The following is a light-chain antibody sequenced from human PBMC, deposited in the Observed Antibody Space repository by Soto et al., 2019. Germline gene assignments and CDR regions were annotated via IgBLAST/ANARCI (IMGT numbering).Light chain of an antibody. CDR3: QTWDTGIRVV. V-gene: IGLV4-69*01. CDR2: LNSDGSH. J-gene: IGLJ2*01. CDR1: SGHSSYA. Sequence: QPVLTQSPSASASLGASVKLTCTLISGHSSYAIAWHQQQPEKGPRYLMKLNSDGSHNKGDGIPDRFSGSSSGAERYLTISSLQSEDEADYYCQTWDTGIRVVFGGRTKVTVL.